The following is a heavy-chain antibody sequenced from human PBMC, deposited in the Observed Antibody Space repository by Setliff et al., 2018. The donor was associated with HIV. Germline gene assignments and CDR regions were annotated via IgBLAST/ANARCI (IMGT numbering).Heavy chain of an antibody. CDR3: ARPGRASYYYYMDV. J-gene: IGHJ6*03. CDR1: GGSFSGYY. CDR2: INHSGST. Sequence: SETLSLTCAVYGGSFSGYYWSWIRQPPGKGLEWIGEINHSGSTNYNPSLKSRVTISVDTSKNQFPLKLSSVTAADTAVYYCARPGRASYYYYMDVWGKGTTVTVSS. V-gene: IGHV4-34*01. D-gene: IGHD3-10*01.